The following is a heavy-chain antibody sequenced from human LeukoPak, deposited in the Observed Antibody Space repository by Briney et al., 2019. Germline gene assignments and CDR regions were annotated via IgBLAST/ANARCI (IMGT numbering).Heavy chain of an antibody. CDR3: ARVPHCDSNGCYDGGRYCEH. J-gene: IGHJ4*02. CDR1: GGSLSYYY. Sequence: PSETLSLTCTVSGGSLSYYYWSWIRHPPGKGLEWIGSIYYSGSTYYNPSLKSRVTISVDTSKNQFSLKLGSVTAADTAVYYCARVPHCDSNGCYDGGRYCEHWGQGALVTVSS. D-gene: IGHD3-22*01. V-gene: IGHV4-59*05. CDR2: IYYSGST.